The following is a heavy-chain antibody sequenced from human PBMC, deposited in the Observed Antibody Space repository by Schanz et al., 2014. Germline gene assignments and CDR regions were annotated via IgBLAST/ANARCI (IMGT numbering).Heavy chain of an antibody. CDR3: ARGGFGELSAFDI. CDR2: ISGTGGDDT. D-gene: IGHD3-10*01. V-gene: IGHV3-64*04. J-gene: IGHJ3*02. CDR1: GFTFSIYA. Sequence: VQLVESGGGLVQPGGSLRLSCSASGFTFSIYAMHWVRQAPGKGLLWVSSISGTGGDDTYYADSVKGRFTISRDNSKNTLYLQMNSLRPEDTAVYYCARGGFGELSAFDIWGQGTMVTVSS.